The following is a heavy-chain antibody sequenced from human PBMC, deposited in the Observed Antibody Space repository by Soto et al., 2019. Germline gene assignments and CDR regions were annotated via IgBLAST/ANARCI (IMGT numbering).Heavy chain of an antibody. CDR3: AGLGSSTSEGLYYYYYMDV. D-gene: IGHD2-2*01. CDR1: GFTFSSYS. J-gene: IGHJ6*03. V-gene: IGHV3-48*01. CDR2: ISSSSSTI. Sequence: GGSLRLSCAASGFTFSSYSMNWVRQAPGKGLEWVSYISSSSSTIYYADSVKGRFTISRDNAKNSLYLQMNSLRAEDTAVYYCAGLGSSTSEGLYYYYYMDVWGKGTTVTVSS.